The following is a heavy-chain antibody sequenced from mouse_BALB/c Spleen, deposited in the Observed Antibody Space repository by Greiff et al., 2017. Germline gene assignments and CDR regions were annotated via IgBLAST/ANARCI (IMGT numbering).Heavy chain of an antibody. J-gene: IGHJ2*01. D-gene: IGHD2-4*01. CDR3: AREGDYDGPFDY. Sequence: DVKLVESGPGLVKPSQSLSLTCTVTGYSITSDYAWNWIRQFPGNKLEWMGYISYSGSTSYNPSLKSRISITRDTSKNQFFLQLNSVTTEDTATYYCAREGDYDGPFDYWGQGTTLTVSS. CDR1: GYSITSDYA. V-gene: IGHV3-2*02. CDR2: ISYSGST.